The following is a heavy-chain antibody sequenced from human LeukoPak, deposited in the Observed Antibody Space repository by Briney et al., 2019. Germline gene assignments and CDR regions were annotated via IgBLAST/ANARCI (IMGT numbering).Heavy chain of an antibody. CDR1: GSSISSDY. Sequence: SETLSLTCTVSGSSISSDYWSWIRQPPGKGLEWIGYIYYNGSTNYNPSLKSRVTISVDTSKNQVTLKLSSVTASDTAVYYCARQGYSGCESVKWFDPWGQGSLITVSS. CDR2: IYYNGST. CDR3: ARQGYSGCESVKWFDP. V-gene: IGHV4-59*08. J-gene: IGHJ5*02. D-gene: IGHD5-12*01.